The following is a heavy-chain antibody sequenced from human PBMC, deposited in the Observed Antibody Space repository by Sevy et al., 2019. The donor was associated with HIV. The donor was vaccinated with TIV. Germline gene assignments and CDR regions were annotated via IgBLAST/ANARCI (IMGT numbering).Heavy chain of an antibody. Sequence: SETLSLTCTVSGGSISSYYWSWIRQPPGKGLEWIGYIYYSGSTNYNPSLKSRVTISVDTSKNQFSLKLSSVTAADTAVYYCAREVKYYDILTGYYRRGYYGMDVWGQGTTVTVSS. J-gene: IGHJ6*02. CDR3: AREVKYYDILTGYYRRGYYGMDV. CDR2: IYYSGST. CDR1: GGSISSYY. D-gene: IGHD3-9*01. V-gene: IGHV4-59*01.